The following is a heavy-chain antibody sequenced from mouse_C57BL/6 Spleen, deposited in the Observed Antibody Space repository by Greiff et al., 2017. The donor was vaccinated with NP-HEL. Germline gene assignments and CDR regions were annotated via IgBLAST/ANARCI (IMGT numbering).Heavy chain of an antibody. J-gene: IGHJ3*01. CDR1: GYTFTSYG. D-gene: IGHD2-4*01. Sequence: QVQLQQSGAELARPGASVKLSCKASGYTFTSYGISWVKQRPGQGLEWIGEIYPRSGNTYYNEKFKGKAPLTADKSSSTAYMELRSLTSEDSAVYFCARAPSIYYDYDGISWFAYWGQGTLVTVSA. CDR3: ARAPSIYYDYDGISWFAY. CDR2: IYPRSGNT. V-gene: IGHV1-81*01.